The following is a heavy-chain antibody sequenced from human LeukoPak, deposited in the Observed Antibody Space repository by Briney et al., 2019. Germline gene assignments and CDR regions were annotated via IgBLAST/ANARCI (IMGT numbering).Heavy chain of an antibody. Sequence: GGSLRLSCAASGFTFSSYWMHWVRQAPGKGLVWVSRINSDGSSTSYADSVKGRFTISRDNAKNTLYLQMNSLRAEDTAVYYCGRVVYSRFGELLYEYGAFDIWGQGTMVTVSS. V-gene: IGHV3-74*01. CDR1: GFTFSSYW. CDR3: GRVVYSRFGELLYEYGAFDI. J-gene: IGHJ3*02. D-gene: IGHD3-10*01. CDR2: INSDGSST.